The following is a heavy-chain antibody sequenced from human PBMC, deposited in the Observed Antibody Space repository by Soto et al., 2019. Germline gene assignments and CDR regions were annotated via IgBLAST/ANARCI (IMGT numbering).Heavy chain of an antibody. CDR3: ARAQWLADDVFDI. D-gene: IGHD6-19*01. CDR1: GFTFSSYW. J-gene: IGHJ3*02. Sequence: WGSLRLSCAASGFTFSSYWMHWVRQAPGKGLVWVSRVKGDGSDRTYADSVKGRFTISRDNTKNTLYLQMNSLRPEDTAVYYCARAQWLADDVFDIWGHGTMVTVSS. CDR2: VKGDGSDR. V-gene: IGHV3-74*01.